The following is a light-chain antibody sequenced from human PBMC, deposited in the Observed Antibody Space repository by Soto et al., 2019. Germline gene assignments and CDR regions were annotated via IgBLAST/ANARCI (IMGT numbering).Light chain of an antibody. CDR3: QQYNNWPPKT. J-gene: IGKJ1*01. CDR2: GAS. CDR1: QSVSSN. V-gene: IGKV3-15*01. Sequence: EIVMTQSPATLSVSPEERATLSCRASQSVSSNLAWYQQKPGQAPRLLIYGASTRATGIPARFSGSGSGTEFTLTISSLQSEDFAVYYCQQYNNWPPKTFGQGPKVDIK.